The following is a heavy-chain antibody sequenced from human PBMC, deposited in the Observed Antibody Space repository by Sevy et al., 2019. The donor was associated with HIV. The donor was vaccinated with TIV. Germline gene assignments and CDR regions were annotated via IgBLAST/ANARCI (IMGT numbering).Heavy chain of an antibody. CDR1: GDTFSNYA. J-gene: IGHJ4*02. D-gene: IGHD3-9*01. V-gene: IGHV1-69*13. CDR3: ARSEFDRLTIFAPFDH. CDR2: IIPIFGKT. Sequence: ASVKVSCKGFGDTFSNYAFSWVRQAPGQGLEWLGGIIPIFGKTVYAQEFQDRLTITADASTVIPYMDLTGLTSEDTAMYFCARSEFDRLTIFAPFDHWAQGTLVTVSS.